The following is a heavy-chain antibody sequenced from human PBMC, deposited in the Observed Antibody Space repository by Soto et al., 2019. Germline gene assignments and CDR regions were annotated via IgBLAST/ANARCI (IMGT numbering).Heavy chain of an antibody. CDR2: ISGIGGST. CDR1: GFTFTYYA. D-gene: IGHD6-13*01. Sequence: PGGSLRLSCAASGFTFTYYALSWVRQSPGKGLEWAATISGIGGSTYLADSVKGRLSISRDNSKNTVSLLMNSLRAEDTAVYFCARGSSGYISSWYYFDYWGRGTLVTVSS. CDR3: ARGSSGYISSWYYFDY. V-gene: IGHV3-23*01. J-gene: IGHJ4*02.